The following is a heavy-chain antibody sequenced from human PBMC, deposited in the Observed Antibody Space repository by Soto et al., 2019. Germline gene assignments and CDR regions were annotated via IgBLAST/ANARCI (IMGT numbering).Heavy chain of an antibody. CDR1: GGSISSGDYY. V-gene: IGHV4-30-4*01. CDR3: TREQWGMSSGYGFDY. CDR2: IYYSGST. J-gene: IGHJ4*02. Sequence: QVQLQESGPGLVKPSQTLSLTCTVSGGSISSGDYYWSWIRQPPGKGLEWIGYIYYSGSTYYNPSLKSRVTTSVDTSKNQCSLKLSSVTAADTAVYYCTREQWGMSSGYGFDYWGQGTLVTVSS. D-gene: IGHD3-22*01.